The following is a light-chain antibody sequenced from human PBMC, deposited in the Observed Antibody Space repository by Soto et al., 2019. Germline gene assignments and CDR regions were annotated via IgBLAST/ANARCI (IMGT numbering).Light chain of an antibody. Sequence: IVLTQSPATLSLSQGERATLSCGASQNVSNSYLAWYQQKPGLAPRLLIYDASSRAIGIPDRFSGSGSGADFTLTISRLEPEDFAVYYCQQYGTSRWTFGQGTKVEIK. CDR3: QQYGTSRWT. CDR1: QNVSNSY. CDR2: DAS. V-gene: IGKV3D-20*01. J-gene: IGKJ1*01.